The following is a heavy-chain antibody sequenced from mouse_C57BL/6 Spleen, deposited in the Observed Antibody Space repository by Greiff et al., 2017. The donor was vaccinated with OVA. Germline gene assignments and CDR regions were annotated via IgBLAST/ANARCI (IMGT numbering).Heavy chain of an antibody. J-gene: IGHJ3*01. CDR1: GFNIKDYY. CDR2: IDPEDGDT. Sequence: EVQLQQSGAELVRPGASVKLSCTASGFNIKDYYMHWVKQRPEQGLEWIGRIDPEDGDTEYAPKFQGKATMTADTSSNTAYLQLSSLTSEDTAVYYCTPSYYYGSSRSYWGQGTLVTVSA. V-gene: IGHV14-1*01. CDR3: TPSYYYGSSRSY. D-gene: IGHD1-1*01.